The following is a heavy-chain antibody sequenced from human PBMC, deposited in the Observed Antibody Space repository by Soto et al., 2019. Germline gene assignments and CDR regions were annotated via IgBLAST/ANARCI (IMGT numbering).Heavy chain of an antibody. Sequence: PGGSLRLSCASSGFTFSSYAMSWVRQAPGKGLEWVSAISGSGGSTYYADSVKGRFTISRDNSKNTLYLQMNSLRAEDTAVYYCAKDWGYYYYMDVWGKGTTVTVSS. CDR3: AKDWGYYYYMDV. D-gene: IGHD3-16*01. CDR1: GFTFSSYA. J-gene: IGHJ6*03. CDR2: ISGSGGST. V-gene: IGHV3-23*01.